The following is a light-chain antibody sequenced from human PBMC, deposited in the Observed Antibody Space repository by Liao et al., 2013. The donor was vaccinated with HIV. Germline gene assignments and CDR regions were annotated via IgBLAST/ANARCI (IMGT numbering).Light chain of an antibody. CDR2: QDS. CDR1: KLGDKY. Sequence: SYELTQPRSVSVSPGQTASISCSGDKLGDKYVSWYQQKPGQSPVLVIYQDSKRPSGIPERFSGSNSGNTATLTISRVEAGDEADYYCQVWDSSSDHPGVFGGGTKLTVL. CDR3: QVWDSSSDHPGV. V-gene: IGLV3-1*01. J-gene: IGLJ3*02.